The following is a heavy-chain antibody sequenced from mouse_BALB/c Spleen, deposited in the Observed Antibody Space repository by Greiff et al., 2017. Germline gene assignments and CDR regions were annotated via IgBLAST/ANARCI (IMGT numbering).Heavy chain of an antibody. CDR1: GYTFTSYY. CDR2: INPSNGGT. D-gene: IGHD1-1*01. J-gene: IGHJ3*01. V-gene: IGHV1S81*02. Sequence: QVQLQQPGAELVKPGASVKLSCKASGYTFTSYYMYWVKQRPGQGLEWIGGINPSNGGTNFNEKFKSKATLTVDKSSSTAYMQLSSLTSEDSAVYYCTRGTTAWFAYWGQGTLVTVSA. CDR3: TRGTTAWFAY.